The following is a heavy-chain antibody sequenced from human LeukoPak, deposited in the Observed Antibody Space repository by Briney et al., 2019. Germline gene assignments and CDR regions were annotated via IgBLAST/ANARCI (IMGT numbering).Heavy chain of an antibody. Sequence: PGGSLRLSCAASGFTVSSNYMSWVRQAPGKGLEWVSYISSSSSTIYYADSVKGRFTISRDNAKNSLYLQMNSLRAEDTAVYYCARDFDYGFFDIWGQGTMVTVSS. CDR3: ARDFDYGFFDI. CDR2: ISSSSSTI. CDR1: GFTVSSNY. J-gene: IGHJ3*02. D-gene: IGHD4-17*01. V-gene: IGHV3-48*01.